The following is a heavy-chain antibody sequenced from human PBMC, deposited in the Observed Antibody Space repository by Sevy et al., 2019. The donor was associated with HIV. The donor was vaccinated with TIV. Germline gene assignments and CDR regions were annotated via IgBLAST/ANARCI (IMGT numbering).Heavy chain of an antibody. V-gene: IGHV3-7*01. CDR1: GFTFSSYW. CDR2: IKKDGSVK. Sequence: GGSLRLSCAASGFTFSSYWMSWDRQAPGKGLEWVADIKKDGSVKLYADAVKGRFTISGDNAENSVDLQMKSLRAEDTAGYFCARWRGTQSEFDYWGQGTRVTVSS. D-gene: IGHD3-3*01. J-gene: IGHJ4*02. CDR3: ARWRGTQSEFDY.